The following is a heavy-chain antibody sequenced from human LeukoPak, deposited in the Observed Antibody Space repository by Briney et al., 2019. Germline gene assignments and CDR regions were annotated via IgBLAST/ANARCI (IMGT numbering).Heavy chain of an antibody. J-gene: IGHJ4*02. V-gene: IGHV4-34*01. Sequence: SETLSLTCAVYGGSFSGYYWSWIRQPPGKGLEWIGEINHSGSTNYNPSLKSRVTISVDTSKNQFSLKLSSVTAADTAVYYCASGGYSYGPTDYWGRGTLVTVSS. CDR2: INHSGST. CDR3: ASGGYSYGPTDY. CDR1: GGSFSGYY. D-gene: IGHD5-18*01.